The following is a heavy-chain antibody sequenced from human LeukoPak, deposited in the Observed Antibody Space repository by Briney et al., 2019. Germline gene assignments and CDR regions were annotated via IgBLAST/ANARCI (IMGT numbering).Heavy chain of an antibody. CDR1: GDSVSINSAA. Sequence: SQTLSLTCAISGDSVSINSAAWNWIRQSPSRGLEWLGRTYQRSKWYNDYAVSVKSRITVNPDISKNQFSLQLNSVTPEDTAVYYCARSPSPYSSGWYFDYWGQGTLVTVSS. CDR3: ARSPSPYSSGWYFDY. J-gene: IGHJ4*02. D-gene: IGHD6-19*01. V-gene: IGHV6-1*01. CDR2: TYQRSKWYN.